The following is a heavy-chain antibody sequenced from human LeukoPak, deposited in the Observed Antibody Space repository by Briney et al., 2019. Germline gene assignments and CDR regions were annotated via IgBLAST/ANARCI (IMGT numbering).Heavy chain of an antibody. CDR2: ISGSGGST. D-gene: IGHD6-19*01. Sequence: GGSLRLSCAASGFTFSSYAMSWVRQAPGKGLEWASAISGSGGSTYYADSVKGRFTISRDNSKNTLYLQMNSLRAEDTAVYYCAKGSGYSSGWEFDYWGQGTLVTVSS. CDR3: AKGSGYSSGWEFDY. CDR1: GFTFSSYA. J-gene: IGHJ4*02. V-gene: IGHV3-23*01.